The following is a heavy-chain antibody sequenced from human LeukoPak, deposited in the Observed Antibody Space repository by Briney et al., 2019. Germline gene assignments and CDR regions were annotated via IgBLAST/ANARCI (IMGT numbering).Heavy chain of an antibody. J-gene: IGHJ5*02. CDR3: AKDRRGSSAWFDP. Sequence: PGGSLRLSCAASGFTFSSYGMHWVRQAPGKGLEWVAFIRYDGSNKYYADSVKGRFTISRDNSKNTLYLQMNSLRAEDTAVYYCAKDRRGSSAWFDPWGQGTLLTVSS. CDR1: GFTFSSYG. CDR2: IRYDGSNK. V-gene: IGHV3-30*02. D-gene: IGHD1-26*01.